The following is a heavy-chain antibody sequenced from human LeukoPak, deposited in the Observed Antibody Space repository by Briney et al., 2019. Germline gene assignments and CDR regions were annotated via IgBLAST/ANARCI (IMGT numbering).Heavy chain of an antibody. V-gene: IGHV1-46*01. CDR2: IHPSGDRT. D-gene: IGHD5-24*01. CDR3: ARVPEAGYNPDY. J-gene: IGHJ4*02. CDR1: GYTLTNHY. Sequence: ASVKVSCKASGYTLTNHYMYWVRQAPGQGLEWMGIIHPSGDRTSCAQKFQGRVTMTSDTSTSTVYMELSSLRSEDTAVYYCARVPEAGYNPDYWGQGTLVTVSA.